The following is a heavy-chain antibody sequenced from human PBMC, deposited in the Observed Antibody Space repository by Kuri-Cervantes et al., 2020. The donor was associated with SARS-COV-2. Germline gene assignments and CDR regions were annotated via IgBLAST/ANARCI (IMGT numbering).Heavy chain of an antibody. J-gene: IGHJ3*01. D-gene: IGHD4-17*01. CDR3: AKDPNGDYVGAFDF. Sequence: GGSLRLSCAPSGFTFSRYAMIWVRQVPGKGLEWISAIRGGGYTTYYADSVKGGFTISRDNFKNTLYLQMNNLRAEDTAVYYCAKDPNGDYVGAFDFWGQGTLVTVSS. V-gene: IGHV3-23*01. CDR1: GFTFSRYA. CDR2: IRGGGYTT.